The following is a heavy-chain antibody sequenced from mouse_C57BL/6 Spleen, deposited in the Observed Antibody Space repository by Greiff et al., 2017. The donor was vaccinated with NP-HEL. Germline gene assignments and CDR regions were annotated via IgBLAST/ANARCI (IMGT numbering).Heavy chain of an antibody. V-gene: IGHV1-66*01. J-gene: IGHJ1*03. CDR3: ARWGVVATRYFDV. Sequence: QVQLQQSGPELVKPGASVKISCKASGYSFTSYYIHWVKQRPGQGLEWIGWIYPGRGNTKYNEKFKGKATLTADTSSSTAYMQLSSLTSEDSAVYYCARWGVVATRYFDVWGTGTTVTVSS. CDR2: IYPGRGNT. CDR1: GYSFTSYY. D-gene: IGHD1-1*01.